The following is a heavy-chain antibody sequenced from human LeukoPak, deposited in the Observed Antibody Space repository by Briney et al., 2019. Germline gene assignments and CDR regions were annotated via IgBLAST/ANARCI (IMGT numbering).Heavy chain of an antibody. CDR2: IYHNEST. Sequence: PSETLSLTYALSIYSIRSGYYWGWIRQPPGKELEWIGSIYHNESTYYNPSLKSLVTISAGTSENQFSRKQRSVTASATSVNNCASHFWSGLYNWFDPWGQGTLVTVSS. V-gene: IGHV4-38-2*01. CDR1: IYSIRSGYY. CDR3: ASHFWSGLYNWFDP. J-gene: IGHJ5*02. D-gene: IGHD3-3*02.